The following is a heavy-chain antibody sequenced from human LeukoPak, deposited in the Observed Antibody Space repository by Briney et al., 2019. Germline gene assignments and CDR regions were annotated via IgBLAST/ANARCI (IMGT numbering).Heavy chain of an antibody. D-gene: IGHD5-18*01. Sequence: SVKVSCKASGGTFSSYTISWVRQAPGQGLEWMGRIIPILGIANYAQKFQGRVTITADKSTSTAYMELSSLRSEDTAVYYCARDPTNRRRVDTAMATDYWGQGTLVTVSS. V-gene: IGHV1-69*04. CDR1: GGTFSSYT. CDR3: ARDPTNRRRVDTAMATDY. J-gene: IGHJ4*02. CDR2: IIPILGIA.